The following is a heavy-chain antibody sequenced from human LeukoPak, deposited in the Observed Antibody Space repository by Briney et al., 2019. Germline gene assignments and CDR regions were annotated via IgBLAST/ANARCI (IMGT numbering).Heavy chain of an antibody. J-gene: IGHJ4*02. Sequence: GRSLRLSCAVSGVKFDDYAMHWVRQPPGKGLEWFSSVSWNSDNMAYADSVKGRFTISRDNAKKSLYLQMNSLRTDDMALYYCVKDACGGGCYLDNWGQGTLVTVSS. V-gene: IGHV3-9*03. D-gene: IGHD2-21*02. CDR3: VKDACGGGCYLDN. CDR1: GVKFDDYA. CDR2: VSWNSDNM.